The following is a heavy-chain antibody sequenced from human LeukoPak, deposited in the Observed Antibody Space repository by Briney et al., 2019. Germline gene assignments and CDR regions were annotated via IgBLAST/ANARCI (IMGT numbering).Heavy chain of an antibody. CDR3: ARVFPDHEYGDHYNWIDP. Sequence: ASVKVSCKASGYTFTGYYMHWVRQAPGQGLEWMGWINPNSGGTNYAQKFQGRVTMTRDTPISTAYMELSRLRSDDTAVYYCARVFPDHEYGDHYNWIDPWGQGTLVTVSS. D-gene: IGHD4-17*01. CDR1: GYTFTGYY. CDR2: INPNSGGT. J-gene: IGHJ5*02. V-gene: IGHV1-2*02.